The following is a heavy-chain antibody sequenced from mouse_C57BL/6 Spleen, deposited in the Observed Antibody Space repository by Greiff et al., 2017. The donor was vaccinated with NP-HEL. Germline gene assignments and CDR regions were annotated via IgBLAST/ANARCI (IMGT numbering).Heavy chain of an antibody. CDR1: GYTFTDYE. V-gene: IGHV1-15*01. Sequence: VQLQQSGAELVRPGASVTLSCKASGYTFTDYEMHWVKQTPVHGLEWIGAIDPETGGTAYNQKFKGKAILTADKSSSTAYMELRSLTSEDSAVDYCTRGSIYYGNDGFAYWGQGTLVTVSA. CDR2: IDPETGGT. J-gene: IGHJ3*01. D-gene: IGHD2-1*01. CDR3: TRGSIYYGNDGFAY.